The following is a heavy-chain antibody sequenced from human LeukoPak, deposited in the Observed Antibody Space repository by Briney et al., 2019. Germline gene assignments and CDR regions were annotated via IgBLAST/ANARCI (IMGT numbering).Heavy chain of an antibody. CDR3: ARGSYVYSYGHARDYYYGMDV. J-gene: IGHJ6*02. V-gene: IGHV1-2*02. Sequence: ASVKVSCKASGYTLTGYYMHWVRQAPGQGLEWMGWINPNSGGTNYAQKFQGRVTMTRDTSISTAYMEPSRLRSDDTAVYYCARGSYVYSYGHARDYYYGMDVWGQGTTVTVSS. CDR2: INPNSGGT. D-gene: IGHD5-18*01. CDR1: GYTLTGYY.